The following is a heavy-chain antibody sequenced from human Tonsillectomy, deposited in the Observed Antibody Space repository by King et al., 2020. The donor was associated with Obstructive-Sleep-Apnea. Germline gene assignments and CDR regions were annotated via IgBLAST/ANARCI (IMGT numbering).Heavy chain of an antibody. CDR3: ARDLDSGYDSAGDGMDV. D-gene: IGHD5-12*01. CDR1: GFTFSNYW. Sequence: VQLVESGGGLVQPGGSLRLSCAVSGFTFSNYWMHWVRQAPGKGLMWVSRINSDGSSTNYADSVKGRFTISRDNAKNTLYLQMNSLRAEDSAVYYCARDLDSGYDSAGDGMDVWGLGTTVTVSS. J-gene: IGHJ6*02. CDR2: INSDGSST. V-gene: IGHV3-74*01.